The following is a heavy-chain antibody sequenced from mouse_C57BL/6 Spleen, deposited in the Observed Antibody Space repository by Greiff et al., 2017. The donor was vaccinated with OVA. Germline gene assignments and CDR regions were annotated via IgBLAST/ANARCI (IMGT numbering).Heavy chain of an antibody. V-gene: IGHV1-82*01. CDR3: ARGDYYGSSYLYYFDY. CDR1: GYAFSSSW. Sequence: QVQLQQSGPELVKPGASVKISCKASGYAFSSSWMNWVKQRPGKGLEWIGRIYPGDGDTNYNGKFKGKATLTADKSSSTAYMQLSSLTSEDSAVYFCARGDYYGSSYLYYFDYWGQGTTLTVSS. D-gene: IGHD1-1*01. J-gene: IGHJ2*01. CDR2: IYPGDGDT.